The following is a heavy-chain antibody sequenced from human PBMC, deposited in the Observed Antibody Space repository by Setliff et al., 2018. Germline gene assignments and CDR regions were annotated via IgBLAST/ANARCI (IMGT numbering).Heavy chain of an antibody. Sequence: PGESLKISCKGSGYRFTSYWIGWVRQMPGKGLEWMGIIYPGDSDTRYSPSFQGQVTISADKSISTAYLQWSSLKASDTAMYYCARGPVMIVATGYFDYWGQGTLVTVSS. CDR1: GYRFTSYW. J-gene: IGHJ4*02. CDR2: IYPGDSDT. V-gene: IGHV5-51*01. CDR3: ARGPVMIVATGYFDY. D-gene: IGHD3-22*01.